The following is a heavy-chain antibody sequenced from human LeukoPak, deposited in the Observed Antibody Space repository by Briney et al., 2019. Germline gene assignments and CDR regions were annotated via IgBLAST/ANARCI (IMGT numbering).Heavy chain of an antibody. CDR1: GFTFSSYA. CDR3: AKDGFGELGFDY. CDR2: ISGSGGST. D-gene: IGHD3-10*01. J-gene: IGHJ4*02. V-gene: IGHV3-23*01. Sequence: QSGGSLRLSCAASGFTFSSYAMSWVRQAPGKGLEWVSAISGSGGSTYYADSVKGRFTISRDNSKNTLYLQMNSLRAEDTAVYYCAKDGFGELGFDYWGQGTLVTVSS.